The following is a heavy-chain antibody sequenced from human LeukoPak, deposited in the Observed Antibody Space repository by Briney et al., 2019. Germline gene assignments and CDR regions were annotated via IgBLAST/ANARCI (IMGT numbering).Heavy chain of an antibody. CDR1: GFTFSNYE. D-gene: IGHD1-26*01. CDR2: ISSSGSTI. V-gene: IGHV3-48*03. CDR3: ARGSSLYYYGMDV. J-gene: IGHJ6*02. Sequence: QPGGSLRLSCAASGFTFSNYEMNWVRQAPGKGLEWVSYISSSGSTIYYADSVKGRFTISRDNGKNSLYLQMNSLRAEDTAVYYCARGSSLYYYGMDVWGQGTTVTVSS.